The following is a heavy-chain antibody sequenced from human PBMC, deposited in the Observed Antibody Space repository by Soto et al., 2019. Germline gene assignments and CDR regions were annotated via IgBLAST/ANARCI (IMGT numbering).Heavy chain of an antibody. Sequence: YEKKWDRQGPGQGLEWMGGIIPIFGTANYTQKFQGRVTITADKSTSTAYLELSSLRSEDTAVYYCARVLRGYHDVNCLGAWGQGT. D-gene: IGHD2-15*01. V-gene: IGHV1-69*06. CDR3: ARVLRGYHDVNCLGA. J-gene: IGHJ5*02. CDR2: IIPIFGTA. CDR1: YE.